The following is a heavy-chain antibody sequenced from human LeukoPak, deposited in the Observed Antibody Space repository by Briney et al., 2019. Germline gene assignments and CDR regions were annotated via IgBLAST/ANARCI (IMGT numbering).Heavy chain of an antibody. D-gene: IGHD1-26*01. J-gene: IGHJ4*02. CDR3: ARAYSGRYFDY. CDR2: INPNSGGT. V-gene: IGHV1-2*02. Sequence: ASVKVSCKASGYTFTGYYMHWVRQAPGQGLEWMGWINPNSGGTNYAQKFQGRVTMTRNTSISTAYMELSSLRSEDTAVYYCARAYSGRYFDYWGQGTLVTVSS. CDR1: GYTFTGYY.